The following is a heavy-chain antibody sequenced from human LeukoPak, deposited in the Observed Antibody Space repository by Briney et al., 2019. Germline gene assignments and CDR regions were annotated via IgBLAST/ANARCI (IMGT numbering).Heavy chain of an antibody. CDR2: LYSDGNT. V-gene: IGHV3-53*01. D-gene: IGHD1-14*01. CDR3: ARGVEPLAANTLAY. Sequence: PGGSLRPSCTASGFTVITNDMTWVRQPPGKGLEWVSVLYSDGNTKYADSVQGRFTISRDNSKNTLYLEMNSLSPDDTAVYYCARGVEPLAANTLAYWGQGTLVTVSS. CDR1: GFTVITND. J-gene: IGHJ4*02.